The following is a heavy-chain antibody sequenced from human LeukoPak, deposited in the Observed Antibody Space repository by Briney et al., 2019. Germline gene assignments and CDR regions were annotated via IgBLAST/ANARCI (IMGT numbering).Heavy chain of an antibody. CDR2: IKQDGSEK. CDR3: ARDCTLVRYCRSTSCYAYYYYYMDV. V-gene: IGHV3-7*01. Sequence: GGSLRLSCAASGFTFSSYWMSWVRQAPGKGLEWVANIKQDGSEKYYVDSVKGRFTISRDNAKNSLYLQMNSLRAEDTAVYYCARDCTLVRYCRSTSCYAYYYYYMDVWGKGTTVTNSS. J-gene: IGHJ6*03. CDR1: GFTFSSYW. D-gene: IGHD2-2*01.